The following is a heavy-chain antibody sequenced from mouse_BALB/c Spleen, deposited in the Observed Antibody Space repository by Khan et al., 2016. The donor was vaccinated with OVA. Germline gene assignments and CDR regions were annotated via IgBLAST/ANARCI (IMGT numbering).Heavy chain of an antibody. Sequence: VKLLESGPGLVKPSQSLSLTCTVTGYSITSGYAWNWIRQFPGNKLEWMGYISYSGVTSYTPSLKSRISITRDTSKNQFFLQLNSVTTEDTATYYGARGNYYGYNFDYWGQGTTLTVSS. CDR3: ARGNYYGYNFDY. V-gene: IGHV3-2*02. CDR1: GYSITSGYA. D-gene: IGHD1-2*01. CDR2: ISYSGVT. J-gene: IGHJ2*01.